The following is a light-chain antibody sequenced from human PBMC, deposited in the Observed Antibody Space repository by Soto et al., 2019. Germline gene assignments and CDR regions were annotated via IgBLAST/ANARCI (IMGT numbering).Light chain of an antibody. CDR1: QGITND. CDR3: LQHNNCPWT. Sequence: DIQMTQSPSFLSASVGDRVTITCRASQGITNDLGWYQQEPGKAPNRLIYAASSLQSGVPSRFSGSRSGTEFTLTISSLQPEDSATYFCLQHNNCPWTFGQGTKVDIK. J-gene: IGKJ1*01. V-gene: IGKV1-17*01. CDR2: AAS.